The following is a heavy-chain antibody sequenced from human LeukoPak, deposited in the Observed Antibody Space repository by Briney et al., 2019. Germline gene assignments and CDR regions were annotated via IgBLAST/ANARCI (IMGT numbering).Heavy chain of an antibody. CDR3: ARDCRWELLEVHDDAFDI. V-gene: IGHV1-2*02. CDR1: GYTLTTYY. D-gene: IGHD1-26*01. CDR2: INPKSGGT. J-gene: IGHJ3*02. Sequence: GASVKVSCKASGYTLTTYYTHWVRQAPGQGLEWMGWINPKSGGTNYAQKFQGRVTMTRDTSISTAYMELSRLGSDDTAVYYCARDCRWELLEVHDDAFDIWGQGTMVTVSS.